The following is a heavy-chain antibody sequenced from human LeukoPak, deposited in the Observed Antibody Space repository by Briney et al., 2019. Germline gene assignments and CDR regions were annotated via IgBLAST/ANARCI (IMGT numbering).Heavy chain of an antibody. CDR2: IYSGGST. D-gene: IGHD6-13*01. V-gene: IGHV3-66*01. Sequence: GGSLRLSCAASGFTVSSNYMSWVRQAPGKGLEWVSVIYSGGSTYYADSVKGRFTISRDNSKNTLYLQMNSLRADDTAVYYCAEDLDGDFSSWYGFDYWGQGTLVTVSS. CDR3: AEDLDGDFSSWYGFDY. J-gene: IGHJ4*02. CDR1: GFTVSSNY.